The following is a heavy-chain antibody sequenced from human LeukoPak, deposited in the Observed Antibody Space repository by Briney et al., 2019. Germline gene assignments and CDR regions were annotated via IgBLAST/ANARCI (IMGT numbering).Heavy chain of an antibody. CDR1: GGSISSGDYY. CDR2: LYYSGST. J-gene: IGHJ4*02. D-gene: IGHD6-13*01. V-gene: IGHV4-30-4*01. CDR3: ARFSIIAAASFDY. Sequence: PSETLSLTCTVSGGSISSGDYYWSWIRQPQGKGLERIGNLYYSGSTYYYPSLQSRVTISVDTSKNQFSLKLSSVTAADTAVYYCARFSIIAAASFDYWGQGTLVTVSS.